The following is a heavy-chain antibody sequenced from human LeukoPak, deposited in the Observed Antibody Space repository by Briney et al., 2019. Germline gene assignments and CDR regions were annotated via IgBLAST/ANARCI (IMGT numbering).Heavy chain of an antibody. V-gene: IGHV3-48*01. CDR3: ARLGIAAAGTSPKYYYYYYMDV. CDR1: GFTFSSYS. CDR2: ISSSSSTI. J-gene: IGHJ6*03. D-gene: IGHD6-13*01. Sequence: GGSLRLSCAASGFTFSSYSMNWVRQAPGKGLEWVSYISSSSSTIYYADSVKGRFTISRDNAKNSLYLQMNSLRAEDTALYYCARLGIAAAGTSPKYYYYYYMDVWGKGTTVTVSS.